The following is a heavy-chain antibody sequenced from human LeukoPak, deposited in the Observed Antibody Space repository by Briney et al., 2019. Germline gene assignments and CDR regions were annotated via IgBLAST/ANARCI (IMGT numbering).Heavy chain of an antibody. CDR1: GFTFSTYW. Sequence: GGSLRLSCAASGFTFSTYWMHWVRQAPGKGLVWVSHIRTDGSTTTYADSVKGRFTISRDNAKNTLYLQMNSLRAEDTAVYYCARDRGYTQDYWGQGTLVTVSS. V-gene: IGHV3-74*01. CDR3: ARDRGYTQDY. D-gene: IGHD5-12*01. J-gene: IGHJ4*02. CDR2: IRTDGSTT.